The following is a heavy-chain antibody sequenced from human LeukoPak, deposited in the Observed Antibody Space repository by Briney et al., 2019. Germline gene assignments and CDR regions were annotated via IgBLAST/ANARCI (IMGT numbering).Heavy chain of an antibody. CDR1: GYSISSYY. D-gene: IGHD3-22*01. J-gene: IGHJ4*02. V-gene: IGHV4-38-2*02. CDR2: VYHSGSS. CDR3: AGKYYYDSSGYFYVDY. Sequence: SETLSLTCTVSGYSISSYYWGWIPQPPGKGLEWIGSVYHSGSSYYNPSLKSRVTISIDTSKNQFSLKLRSVTAADTAVYYCAGKYYYDSSGYFYVDYWGQGTLVTVSS.